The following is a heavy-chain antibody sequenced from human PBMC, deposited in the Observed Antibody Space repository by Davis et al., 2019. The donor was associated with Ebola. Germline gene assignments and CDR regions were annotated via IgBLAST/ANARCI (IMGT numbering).Heavy chain of an antibody. V-gene: IGHV6-1*01. CDR1: GDSVSGNSGA. CDR3: ARGWLRSAFDI. D-gene: IGHD5-24*01. CDR2: TYYSPKWYN. J-gene: IGHJ3*02. Sequence: HPQTLSLTCAISGDSVSGNSGAWNWIRQSPSRGLEWLGRTYYSPKWYNDYAVSVKSRTTISPDTSKNQLSLHLNSVTPEDTAVYYCARGWLRSAFDIWGQGTMVTVSP.